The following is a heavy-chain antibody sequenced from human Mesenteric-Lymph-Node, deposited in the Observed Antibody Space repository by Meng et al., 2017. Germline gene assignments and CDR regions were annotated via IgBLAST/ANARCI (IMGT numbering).Heavy chain of an antibody. V-gene: IGHV5-51*01. D-gene: IGHD5-24*01. J-gene: IGHJ4*02. CDR1: GYSFTSYW. CDR3: ARGWRMATIHPCGY. CDR2: IYPGDSDT. Sequence: KVSCKGSGYSFTSYWVGWVRQMPGKGLEWMGIIYPGDSDTRYSPSFQGQVTISANKSISTAYLQWSSLKASDTAMYYCARGWRMATIHPCGYWGQGTLVTVSS.